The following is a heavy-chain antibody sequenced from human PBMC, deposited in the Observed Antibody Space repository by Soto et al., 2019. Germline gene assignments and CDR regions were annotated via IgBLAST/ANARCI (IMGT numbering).Heavy chain of an antibody. Sequence: GESLKISCKGSGYTFTNYWIGWVRQMPGKGLEWMGIIYPGDSDTKYNPSFQGQVTISADKSITTTYLRWTRLKASDTAIYYCAASIFYYGMDVWGQGTTVTVS. CDR2: IYPGDSDT. CDR3: AASIFYYGMDV. V-gene: IGHV5-51*01. CDR1: GYTFTNYW. J-gene: IGHJ6*02.